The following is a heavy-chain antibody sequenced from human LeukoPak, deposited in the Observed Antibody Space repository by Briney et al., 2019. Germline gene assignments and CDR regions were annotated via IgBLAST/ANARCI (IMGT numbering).Heavy chain of an antibody. V-gene: IGHV4-39*07. CDR2: INHSGST. J-gene: IGHJ5*02. Sequence: SQTLSLTCTVSGASISNSAYYWLWIRQPPGKGLEWIGEINHSGSTNYNPSLKSRVTISVDTPKNQFSLKLSSVTAADTAVYYCARVSVGRRYCSGGSCYSYSRTMYNWFDPWGQGTLVTVSS. CDR1: GASISNSAYY. CDR3: ARVSVGRRYCSGGSCYSYSRTMYNWFDP. D-gene: IGHD2-15*01.